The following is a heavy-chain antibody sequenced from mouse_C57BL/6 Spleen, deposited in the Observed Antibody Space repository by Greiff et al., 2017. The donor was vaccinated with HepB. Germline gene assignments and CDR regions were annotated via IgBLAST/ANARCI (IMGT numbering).Heavy chain of an antibody. CDR3: ARLGSSSYWYFDV. D-gene: IGHD1-1*01. Sequence: VQRVESGPGLVQPSQSLSITCTVSGFSLTSYGVHWVRQSPGKGLEWLGVIWSGGSTDYNAAFISRLSISKDNSKSKVFFKMNSLQADDTAIYYCARLGSSSYWYFDVWGTGTTVTVSS. CDR1: GFSLTSYG. CDR2: IWSGGST. J-gene: IGHJ1*03. V-gene: IGHV2-2*01.